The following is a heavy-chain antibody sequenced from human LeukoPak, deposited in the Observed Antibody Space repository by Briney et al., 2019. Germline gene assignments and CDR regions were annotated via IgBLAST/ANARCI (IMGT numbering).Heavy chain of an antibody. D-gene: IGHD6-13*01. CDR3: ARDKRYTSSWYGDAFDL. CDR2: IFYTGST. Sequence: VKPSETLSLTCTVSGGSISTTNFYWGCIRQSPGKGLEWIGSIFYTGSTYYNPSLKSRVTISIDTSKRQFSLKLRSVTAADTAVYYCARDKRYTSSWYGDAFDLWGRGTTVTVSS. V-gene: IGHV4-39*07. J-gene: IGHJ3*01. CDR1: GGSISTTNFY.